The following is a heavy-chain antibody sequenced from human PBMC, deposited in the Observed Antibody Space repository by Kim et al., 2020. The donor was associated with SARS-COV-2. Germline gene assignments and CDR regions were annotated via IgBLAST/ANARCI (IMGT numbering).Heavy chain of an antibody. J-gene: IGHJ4*02. CDR3: ASYLGEMATAYFDY. Sequence: SVKVSCKASGGTFSSYAISWVRQAPGQGLEWMGGIIPIFGTANYAQKFQGRVTITADESTSTAYMELSSLRSEDTAVYYCASYLGEMATAYFDYWGQGTLVTVSS. V-gene: IGHV1-69*13. CDR2: IIPIFGTA. D-gene: IGHD3-10*01. CDR1: GGTFSSYA.